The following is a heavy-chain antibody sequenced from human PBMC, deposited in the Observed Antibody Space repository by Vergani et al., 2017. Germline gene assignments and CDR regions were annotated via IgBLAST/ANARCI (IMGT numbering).Heavy chain of an antibody. V-gene: IGHV3-74*03. Sequence: VQLVESGGGLVQPGGSLRLSCSASGFSFNSYWMHWVRQVPGKGLLWVSRIKSDGSITAYADSVKGRFTISRDNAQNTLYLQMNSLRAEDTAVYYCAKDLYGSGSYYIYYYGMDVWGQGTTVTVSS. J-gene: IGHJ6*02. D-gene: IGHD3-10*01. CDR1: GFSFNSYW. CDR3: AKDLYGSGSYYIYYYGMDV. CDR2: IKSDGSIT.